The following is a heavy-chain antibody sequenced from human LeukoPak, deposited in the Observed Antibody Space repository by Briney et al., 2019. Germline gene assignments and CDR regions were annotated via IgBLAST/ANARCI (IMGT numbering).Heavy chain of an antibody. CDR3: ARQYGDNYGSLDH. CDR2: ISTYNGNT. V-gene: IGHV1-18*01. CDR1: AYTFFTYG. Sequence: ASVKVSCKASAYTFFTYGVTWVRQAPGQGLEWMGWISTYNGNTIAQKFQGRVTLTTDTSTSTAYMELRSLRSDDTAVYYCARQYGDNYGSLDHWGQGTLVTVSS. D-gene: IGHD4-23*01. J-gene: IGHJ4*02.